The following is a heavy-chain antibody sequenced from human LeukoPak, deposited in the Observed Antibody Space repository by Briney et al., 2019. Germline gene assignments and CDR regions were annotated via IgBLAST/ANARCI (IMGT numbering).Heavy chain of an antibody. Sequence: SETLSLTCAVYGGSFSGYYWSWIRQPPGKGLEWIGEVNHSGSTNYNPSLKSRVTISVDTSKNQFSLKLSSVTAADTAVYYCARVNSYAGGIHFDYWGQGTLVTVSS. CDR3: ARVNSYAGGIHFDY. D-gene: IGHD5-18*01. V-gene: IGHV4-34*01. CDR2: VNHSGST. J-gene: IGHJ4*02. CDR1: GGSFSGYY.